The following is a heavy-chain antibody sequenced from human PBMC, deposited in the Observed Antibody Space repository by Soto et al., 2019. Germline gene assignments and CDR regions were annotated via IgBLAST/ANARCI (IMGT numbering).Heavy chain of an antibody. CDR3: VSYRGAFYFDH. D-gene: IGHD4-4*01. Sequence: PXGTLALTCTVSGGSMSSNYWSWIRQSPGKGLEWIGFVYYGGTNYNPSFESRVTMSVDTPKNQFSLELNSVTAADTAVYYCVSYRGAFYFDHWGQGALVTVSS. J-gene: IGHJ4*02. CDR1: GGSMSSNY. CDR2: VYYGGT. V-gene: IGHV4-59*01.